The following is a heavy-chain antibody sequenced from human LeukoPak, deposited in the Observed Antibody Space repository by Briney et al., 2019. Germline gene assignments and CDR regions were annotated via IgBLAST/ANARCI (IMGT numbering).Heavy chain of an antibody. V-gene: IGHV3-9*01. J-gene: IGHJ4*02. CDR3: AIDSRGLYFDC. CDR2: ISWNSISI. D-gene: IGHD3-10*01. Sequence: GGSLRLSCAASGFTFDDYAMHWVRQAPGKGLEWVSGISWNSISIGYADSVKGRFTISRDNAKNTLYLQMNSLRNEDTAVYYCAIDSRGLYFDCWGQGTLVTVSS. CDR1: GFTFDDYA.